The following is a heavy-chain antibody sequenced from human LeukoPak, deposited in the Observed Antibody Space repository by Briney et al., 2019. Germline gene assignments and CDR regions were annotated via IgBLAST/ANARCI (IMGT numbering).Heavy chain of an antibody. CDR1: GYTFTSYG. J-gene: IGHJ6*01. V-gene: IGHV1-18*01. D-gene: IGHD2-15*01. CDR3: ARMPRVAPWSGMDV. CDR2: ISAYSGNT. Sequence: ASVKVSCKASGYTFTSYGISWVRQAPGQGLEWMGWISAYSGNTNYAQKLQGRVTMTSYTYTSTAYMELRSLRSDDTAVYYCARMPRVAPWSGMDVWGQGDTVTLPS.